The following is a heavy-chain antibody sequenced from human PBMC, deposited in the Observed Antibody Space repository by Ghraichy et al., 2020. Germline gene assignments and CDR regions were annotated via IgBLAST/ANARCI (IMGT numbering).Heavy chain of an antibody. V-gene: IGHV4-34*01. CDR2: INHSGST. D-gene: IGHD3-3*01. Sequence: SQTLSLTCAVYGGSFSGYYWSWIRQPPGKGLEWIGEINHSGSTNYNPSLKSRVTISVDTSKNQFSLKLSSVTAADTAVYYCARGRRGRSYTIFGDHYYYGMDVWGQGTTVTVSS. J-gene: IGHJ6*02. CDR1: GGSFSGYY. CDR3: ARGRRGRSYTIFGDHYYYGMDV.